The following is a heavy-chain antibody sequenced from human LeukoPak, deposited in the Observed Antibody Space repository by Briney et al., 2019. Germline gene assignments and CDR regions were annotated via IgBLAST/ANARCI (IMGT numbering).Heavy chain of an antibody. CDR3: AGHPRGGGGY. D-gene: IGHD2-15*01. J-gene: IGHJ4*02. CDR1: GFTFSSYE. V-gene: IGHV3-48*03. Sequence: GGSLRLSCVASGFTFSSYEMNWVRQAPGKGLEWVSYISSGGTSSYYADSVKGRFTISRDNAKNSLYLQMNSLRAEDTALYYCAGHPRGGGGYWGQGTLVTVSS. CDR2: ISSGGTSS.